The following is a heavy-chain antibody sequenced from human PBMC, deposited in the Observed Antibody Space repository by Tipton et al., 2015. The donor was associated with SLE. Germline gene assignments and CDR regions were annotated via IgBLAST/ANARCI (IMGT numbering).Heavy chain of an antibody. CDR1: GFTFSSYA. D-gene: IGHD6-19*01. CDR3: AKDESSGWLGGY. Sequence: PLRLSCAASGFTFSSYAMSWVRQAPGKGLKWVSAISGSGGSTYYADSVKGRFTISRDNSKNTLYLQMNSLRAEDTAVYYCAKDESSGWLGGYWGQGTLVTVSS. J-gene: IGHJ4*02. CDR2: ISGSGGST. V-gene: IGHV3-23*01.